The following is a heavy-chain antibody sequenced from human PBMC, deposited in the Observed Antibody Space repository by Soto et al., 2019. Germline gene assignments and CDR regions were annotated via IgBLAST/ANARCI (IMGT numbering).Heavy chain of an antibody. J-gene: IGHJ6*02. V-gene: IGHV4-59*01. Sequence: SETLSLTCTVSGGSMSSYYWDWIRQPPGKRLGWIGNINYSGSTNYNPSLKSRVTISVDTSKNQLSLKLTSVTAADTAVYYCARGGGSSGVWGQGTTVTVSS. CDR1: GGSMSSYY. CDR3: ARGGGSSGV. CDR2: INYSGST. D-gene: IGHD2-15*01.